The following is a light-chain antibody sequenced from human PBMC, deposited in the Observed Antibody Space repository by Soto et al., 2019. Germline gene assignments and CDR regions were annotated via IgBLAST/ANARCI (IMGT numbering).Light chain of an antibody. CDR2: GAS. CDR1: QSIGSY. CDR3: QQSDSTPPT. Sequence: DIQMTQSPASLSASVGDRVTLTCRASQSIGSYLNWYQHKPGKAPKLLIYGASNLQSGVPSRFSGSGSGTEFTLTISSLQPGDFATYYCQQSDSTPPTFGQGTRLEIK. V-gene: IGKV1-39*01. J-gene: IGKJ5*01.